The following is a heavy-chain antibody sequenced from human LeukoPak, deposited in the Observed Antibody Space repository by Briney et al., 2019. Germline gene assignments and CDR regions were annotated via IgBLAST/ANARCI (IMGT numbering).Heavy chain of an antibody. Sequence: GGSLRLSCAASGFTFSDHYMDWVRQAPGKGLEWVGRTRDKVHSYTTEYAASVKGRFTISRDDSKYSLYLQMNSLKSEDTAAYYCARDQGDSYGVYYFDYWGQGTLVTVSS. V-gene: IGHV3-72*01. D-gene: IGHD5-18*01. CDR2: TRDKVHSYTT. CDR3: ARDQGDSYGVYYFDY. J-gene: IGHJ4*02. CDR1: GFTFSDHY.